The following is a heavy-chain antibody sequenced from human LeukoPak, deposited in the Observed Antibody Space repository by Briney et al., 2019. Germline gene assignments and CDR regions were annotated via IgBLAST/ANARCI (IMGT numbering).Heavy chain of an antibody. CDR2: IYYSGST. J-gene: IGHJ3*02. CDR1: GGSINSDTYY. CDR3: ARVNWNYGFDI. V-gene: IGHV4-39*01. Sequence: SETLSLTCNVSGGSINSDTYYWGWIRQPPGKGLEWIASIYYSGSTYYNPSLKSRVTISVDRSKNRFSLRLNSVTAADTAVYYCARVNWNYGFDIWGQGTMVTVSS. D-gene: IGHD1-7*01.